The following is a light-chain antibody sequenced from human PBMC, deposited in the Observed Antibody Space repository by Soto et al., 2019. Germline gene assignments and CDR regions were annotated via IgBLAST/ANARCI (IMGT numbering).Light chain of an antibody. CDR1: QSIRSY. CDR3: QESDSAPPT. J-gene: IGKJ3*01. Sequence: DIQMTQSPSSLSASVGDRVTITCRASQSIRSYLNWYQQKPGKAPKLLIYDASSLESGVPSRFSGSGSGTDFTLTISSVQPEDFATYYCQESDSAPPTFGPGTTVDIK. V-gene: IGKV1-39*01. CDR2: DAS.